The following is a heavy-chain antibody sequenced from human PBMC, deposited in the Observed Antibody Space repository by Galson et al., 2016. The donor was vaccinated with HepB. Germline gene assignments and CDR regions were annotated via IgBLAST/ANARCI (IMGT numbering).Heavy chain of an antibody. V-gene: IGHV4-4*02. CDR3: TRESGAFVPFGY. Sequence: SATLSLTCSVSGGSITNSNWWSWVRQPPGKGLEWLGEVSHSGTTRHNPSLKNRITISFDKSKSESFLKLNSVTAADTAMYYCTRESGAFVPFGYWGQGALVTVS. CDR2: VSHSGTT. CDR1: GGSITNSNW. D-gene: IGHD3-16*02. J-gene: IGHJ4*02.